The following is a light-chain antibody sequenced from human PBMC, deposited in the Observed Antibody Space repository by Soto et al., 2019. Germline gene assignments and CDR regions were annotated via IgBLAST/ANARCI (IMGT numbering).Light chain of an antibody. V-gene: IGKV4-1*01. CDR1: QTVLHGSNY. CDR2: WAS. J-gene: IGKJ1*01. Sequence: DIVMTQSPDSLAVSLGERATINCKSSQTVLHGSNYLAWYQQKLGQSPKLLIYWASTRESGVPDRFSGSGSGTDSTLPINTLQAEDVAIYYCQQYYTTPVTFGQGTKVQIK. CDR3: QQYYTTPVT.